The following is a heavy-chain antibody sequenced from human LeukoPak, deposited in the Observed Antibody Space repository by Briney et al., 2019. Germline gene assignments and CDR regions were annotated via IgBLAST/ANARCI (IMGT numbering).Heavy chain of an antibody. CDR3: AGTPHSSGYQYYYYYYMDV. Sequence: GGSLRLSCAASGFTFSDYSMNWVRQAPGKWLEWVSSISSSGSYIYYADSGKGRFTISRDNAKNSLYLQMNSLRAEDTAVYYCAGTPHSSGYQYYYYYYMDVWGKGTTVTVSS. V-gene: IGHV3-21*01. J-gene: IGHJ6*03. D-gene: IGHD3-22*01. CDR1: GFTFSDYS. CDR2: ISSSGSYI.